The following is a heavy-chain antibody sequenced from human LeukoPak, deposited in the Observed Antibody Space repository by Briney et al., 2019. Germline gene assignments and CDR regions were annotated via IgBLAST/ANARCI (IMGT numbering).Heavy chain of an antibody. CDR3: ARATGNILTGYYWVYFDY. V-gene: IGHV1-69*13. J-gene: IGHJ4*02. D-gene: IGHD3-9*01. CDR1: GGTFSSYA. Sequence: GASVKVSCKASGGTFSSYAISWVRQAPGQGLEWMGGIIPIFGTANYAQKLQGRVTITADESTSTAYMELSSLRSEGTAVYYCARATGNILTGYYWVYFDYWGQGTLVTVSS. CDR2: IIPIFGTA.